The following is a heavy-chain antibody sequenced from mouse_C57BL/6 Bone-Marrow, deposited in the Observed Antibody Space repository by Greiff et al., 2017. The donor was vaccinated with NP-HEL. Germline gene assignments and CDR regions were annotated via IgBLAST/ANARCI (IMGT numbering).Heavy chain of an antibody. Sequence: VQLQQTGPELVKPGASVKISCKASGYTFTDYYMNWVKQSHGKSLEWIGDINPNNGGTSYNQKLKGEATLTVDKSSSTAYIELRSLTSEDSAVYYCARYDYDFYFDYWGQGTTLTVSS. V-gene: IGHV1-26*01. J-gene: IGHJ2*01. CDR1: GYTFTDYY. CDR3: ARYDYDFYFDY. D-gene: IGHD2-4*01. CDR2: INPNNGGT.